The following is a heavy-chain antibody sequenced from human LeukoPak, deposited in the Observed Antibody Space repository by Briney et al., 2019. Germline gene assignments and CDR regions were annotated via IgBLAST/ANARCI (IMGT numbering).Heavy chain of an antibody. J-gene: IGHJ4*02. V-gene: IGHV3-30-3*01. D-gene: IGHD6-19*01. Sequence: GGSLRLSCAASGFTFSSYAMHWVRQAPGKGLEWVAVISYDGSSKYYADSVKGRFTISRDNSKNTLYLQMNSLRAEDTAVYYCAEVVAGAYWGQGTLVTVSS. CDR3: AEVVAGAY. CDR1: GFTFSSYA. CDR2: ISYDGSSK.